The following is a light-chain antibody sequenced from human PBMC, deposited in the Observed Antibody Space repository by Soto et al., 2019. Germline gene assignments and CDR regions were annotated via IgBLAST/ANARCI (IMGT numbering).Light chain of an antibody. CDR3: QQRSNWPRST. V-gene: IGKV3-11*01. J-gene: IGKJ4*01. Sequence: EVVMTQSPATLSLSPGERATLSCRASQNVGNNLAWYQQRPGQAPRLLIYAIYNRATGIPARFSGSGYGTDFTLTISSLEAEDLAVYYCQQRSNWPRSTFGGGTKVEIK. CDR1: QNVGNN. CDR2: AIY.